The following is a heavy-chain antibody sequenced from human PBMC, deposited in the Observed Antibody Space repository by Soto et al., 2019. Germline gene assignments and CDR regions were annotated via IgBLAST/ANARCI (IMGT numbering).Heavy chain of an antibody. CDR1: GFPFSSYA. Sequence: EVQLLVSGGGLVQPGGSLRLSCAASGFPFSSYAMTSVRQAPGKGLEWVSGISGSGTITYDADSVKGRFTISRDKSKNTLYLQMNSLRADDTAVYYCAKSLSASPNYFFDSWGQGTLVTVSS. CDR3: AKSLSASPNYFFDS. CDR2: ISGSGTIT. J-gene: IGHJ4*02. V-gene: IGHV3-23*01. D-gene: IGHD1-1*01.